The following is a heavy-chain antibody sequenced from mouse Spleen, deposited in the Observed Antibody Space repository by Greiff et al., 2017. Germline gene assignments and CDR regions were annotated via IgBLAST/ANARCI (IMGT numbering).Heavy chain of an antibody. D-gene: IGHD2-14*01. Sequence: VKLQESGAELVRPGVSVKISCKGSGYTFTDYAMHWVKQSHAKSLEWIGVISTYYGDASYNQKFKGKATMTVDKSSSTAYMELARLTSEDSAIYYCARTYYRYDGYFDVWGAGTTVTVSS. V-gene: IGHV1S137*01. CDR3: ARTYYRYDGYFDV. J-gene: IGHJ1*01. CDR1: GYTFTDYA. CDR2: ISTYYGDA.